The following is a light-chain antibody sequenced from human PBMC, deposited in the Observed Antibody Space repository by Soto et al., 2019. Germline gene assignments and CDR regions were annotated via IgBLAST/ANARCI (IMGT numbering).Light chain of an antibody. Sequence: DIQMTQSPSSLSASVGDRLTITCRASQSISSYLNWYQQKPGKAPKLLIYAASTLQSGLPSRFSGSGSGTDFTLTVSSLQPEDFATYYCQQSYSTPRTFGQGTKVEIK. CDR2: AAS. J-gene: IGKJ1*01. CDR3: QQSYSTPRT. V-gene: IGKV1-39*01. CDR1: QSISSY.